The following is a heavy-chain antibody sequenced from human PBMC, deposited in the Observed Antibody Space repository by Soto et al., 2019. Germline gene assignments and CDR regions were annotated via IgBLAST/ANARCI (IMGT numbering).Heavy chain of an antibody. D-gene: IGHD3-3*01. V-gene: IGHV1-18*01. CDR3: AREKSIRFLEWSRDGPSAPAFDI. Sequence: ASVKVSCKASGYTFTSYGISWLRQAPGQGLEWMGWISAYNGNTNYAQKLQGRVTMTTDTSTSTAYMELRSLRSDDTAVYYCAREKSIRFLEWSRDGPSAPAFDIWGQGTMVTV. CDR2: ISAYNGNT. CDR1: GYTFTSYG. J-gene: IGHJ3*02.